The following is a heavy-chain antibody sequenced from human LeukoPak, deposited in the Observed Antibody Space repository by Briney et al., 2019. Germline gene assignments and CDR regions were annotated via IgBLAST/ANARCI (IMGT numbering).Heavy chain of an antibody. CDR1: GYTFTSYG. D-gene: IGHD3-22*01. V-gene: IGHV1-18*01. J-gene: IGHJ4*02. CDR3: ARELYDSSGYYYNY. CDR2: ISPYNGNT. Sequence: ASVKVSCKASGYTFTSYGINWVRQAPGQGLEWMGWISPYNGNTNYAQKLQGRVTMTTDTSTSTAYMELRSLRSDDTAVYYCARELYDSSGYYYNYWGQGTLVTVSS.